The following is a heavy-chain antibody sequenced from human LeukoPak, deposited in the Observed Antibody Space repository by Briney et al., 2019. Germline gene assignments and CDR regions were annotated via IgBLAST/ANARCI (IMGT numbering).Heavy chain of an antibody. Sequence: GGSLRLSCAASGFTFSDYYMSWIRQAPGKGLEWVSYISSSGSTIYYADSVKGRFTISRDNAKNSLYLQMNSLRAEDTAVYYCARSYYYGSSGYYRLELGYWGQGTLVTVSS. CDR1: GFTFSDYY. J-gene: IGHJ4*02. V-gene: IGHV3-11*04. CDR2: ISSSGSTI. D-gene: IGHD3-22*01. CDR3: ARSYYYGSSGYYRLELGY.